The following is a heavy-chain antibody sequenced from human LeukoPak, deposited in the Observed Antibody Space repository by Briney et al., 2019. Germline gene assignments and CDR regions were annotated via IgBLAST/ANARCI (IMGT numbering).Heavy chain of an antibody. V-gene: IGHV3-21*01. CDR1: GFTFSSYS. J-gene: IGHJ4*02. Sequence: GGSLRLSCAASGFTFSSYSMNWVRQAPGKGLEWVSSISSSSSYIYYADSVKGRFTISRDNAKNSLYLQMNRLRAEDTAVYYCASFGDQNNYWGQGTLVTVSS. CDR2: ISSSSSYI. D-gene: IGHD2-21*02. CDR3: ASFGDQNNY.